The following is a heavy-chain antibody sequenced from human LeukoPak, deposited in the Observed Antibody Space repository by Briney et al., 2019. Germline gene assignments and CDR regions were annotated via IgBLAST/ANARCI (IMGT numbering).Heavy chain of an antibody. V-gene: IGHV3-11*01. CDR1: GFSFSDYY. CDR3: ARDVGATTSAVFDI. J-gene: IGHJ3*02. CDR2: IRSSGTAI. D-gene: IGHD1-26*01. Sequence: GGSLRLSCAASGFSFSDYYMTWIRQAPGKGLEWISYIRSSGTAIYYADFVKGRFTISRDNAKNSLYLQINSLRRDDTAVYYCARDVGATTSAVFDIWGQGTMVSVSS.